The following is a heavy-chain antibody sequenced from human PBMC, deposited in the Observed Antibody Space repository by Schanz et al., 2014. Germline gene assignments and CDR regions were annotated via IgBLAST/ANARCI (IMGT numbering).Heavy chain of an antibody. Sequence: QVHLVQSGAEVKKPGASVKVSCKASGYTFTSYGINWLRQAPGQGLEWMGRIIPVLAIADYAQKFQGRVTITADKSTSTASMELSSLRSEDTAVYYCARDQSPYTNSSDVRYFDYWGQGSLVTVSS. CDR3: ARDQSPYTNSSDVRYFDY. CDR2: IIPVLAIA. CDR1: GYTFTSYG. J-gene: IGHJ4*02. D-gene: IGHD6-6*01. V-gene: IGHV1-69*09.